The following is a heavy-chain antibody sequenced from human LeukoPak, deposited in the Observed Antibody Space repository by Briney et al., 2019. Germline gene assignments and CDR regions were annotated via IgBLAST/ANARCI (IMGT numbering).Heavy chain of an antibody. CDR2: ISYDGSNK. V-gene: IGHV3-30-3*01. D-gene: IGHD2-15*01. J-gene: IGHJ4*02. CDR3: ATNIRRYCSGGSCYSGSDY. Sequence: RGSLRLSCAASGFTFSSYAMHWVRQAPGKGLEWVAVISYDGSNKYYADSVKGRFTISRDNSKNTLYLQMNSLRAEDTAVYYCATNIRRYCSGGSCYSGSDYWGQGTLVTVSS. CDR1: GFTFSSYA.